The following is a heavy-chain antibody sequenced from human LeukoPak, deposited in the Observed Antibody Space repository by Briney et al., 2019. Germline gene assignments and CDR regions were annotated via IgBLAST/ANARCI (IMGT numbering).Heavy chain of an antibody. Sequence: ASVKVSCKASAYTFTGYYIHWVRQAPGQGLEWMGRINPNSGDPNYPQKFQGRVTMTRDTSISTAYMEMSSPTSDDTAVYYCARSARHCNNGVCFTDYYIDLWGKGTTVIVSS. V-gene: IGHV1-2*06. CDR2: INPNSGDP. D-gene: IGHD2-8*01. CDR3: ARSARHCNNGVCFTDYYIDL. J-gene: IGHJ6*03. CDR1: AYTFTGYY.